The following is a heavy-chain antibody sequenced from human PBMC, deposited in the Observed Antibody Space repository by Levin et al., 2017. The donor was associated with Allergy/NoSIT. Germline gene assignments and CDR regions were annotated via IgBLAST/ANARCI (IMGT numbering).Heavy chain of an antibody. Sequence: GGSLRLSCAASGFTFSSYGMHWVRQAPGKGLEWVAVISYDGSNKYYADSVKGRFTISRDNSKNTLYLQMNSLRAEDTAVYYCAKGGFLTYSRDYYYGMDVWGQGTTVTVSS. CDR1: GFTFSSYG. CDR3: AKGGFLTYSRDYYYGMDV. CDR2: ISYDGSNK. V-gene: IGHV3-30*18. J-gene: IGHJ6*02. D-gene: IGHD4-11*01.